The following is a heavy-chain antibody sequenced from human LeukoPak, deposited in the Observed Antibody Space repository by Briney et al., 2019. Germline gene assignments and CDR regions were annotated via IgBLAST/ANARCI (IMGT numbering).Heavy chain of an antibody. CDR1: GDSISGTSFY. D-gene: IGHD2-2*01. CDR3: ARLVRYCSSNSCYPFDY. CDR2: IYDTGST. V-gene: IGHV4-39*01. J-gene: IGHJ4*02. Sequence: PSETLSLTCTVSGDSISGTSFYWGWIRQAPGKGLEWIGAIYDTGSTYYNPSLKSRVTLSVDTSKNQFSLKFHSVTAADTAVYYCARLVRYCSSNSCYPFDYWGQGTLVTVSS.